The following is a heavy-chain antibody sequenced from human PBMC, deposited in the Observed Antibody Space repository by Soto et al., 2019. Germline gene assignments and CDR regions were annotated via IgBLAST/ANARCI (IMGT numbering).Heavy chain of an antibody. CDR2: IIPILGIA. CDR1: GGTFSSYT. CDR3: ASRLPAANWFDP. V-gene: IGHV1-69*02. J-gene: IGHJ5*02. D-gene: IGHD2-2*01. Sequence: QVQLVQSGAEVKKPGSSVKVSCKASGGTFSSYTISWVRQAPGQGLEWMGRIIPILGIANYAQKFQGRVTITADKSTSTAYMGLRSLSSEDTAVYYGASRLPAANWFDPWGKGTLVTVSS.